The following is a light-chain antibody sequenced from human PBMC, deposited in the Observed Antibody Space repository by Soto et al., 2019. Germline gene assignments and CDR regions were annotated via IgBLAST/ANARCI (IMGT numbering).Light chain of an antibody. CDR1: QSISSW. J-gene: IGKJ1*01. V-gene: IGKV1-5*01. CDR3: QQYNSYSGT. Sequence: DIQMTQSPSTLSAPVGDRVTITCRASQSISSWLAWYQQKPGKGPKPLIYDASSLESGVPSRFSGSGSGTEFTLTISSLQHDDVATYYCQQYNSYSGTFGQGTKV. CDR2: DAS.